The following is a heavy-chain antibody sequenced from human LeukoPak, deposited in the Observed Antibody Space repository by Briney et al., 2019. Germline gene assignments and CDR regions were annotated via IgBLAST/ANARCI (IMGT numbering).Heavy chain of an antibody. V-gene: IGHV4-39*07. D-gene: IGHD6-13*01. J-gene: IGHJ4*02. CDR2: IYYSGST. Sequence: PSETLSLTCTVSGGSISSSSYYWGWIRQPPGKGLEWIGSIYYSGSTYYNPSLKSRVTISVDTSKNQFSLKLSSVTAADTAVYHCARDAYRSIAAAGTDYWGQGTLVTVSS. CDR1: GGSISSSSYY. CDR3: ARDAYRSIAAAGTDY.